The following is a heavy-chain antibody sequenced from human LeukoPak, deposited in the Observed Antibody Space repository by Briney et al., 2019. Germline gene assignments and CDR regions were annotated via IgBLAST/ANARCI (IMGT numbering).Heavy chain of an antibody. CDR3: ARDRAEYYDFWSGYSHPAPGHY. D-gene: IGHD3-3*01. CDR1: GYTFTSYY. CDR2: INPSGGST. Sequence: ASVKVSCKASGYTFTSYYMRWVRQAPGQGLEWMGKINPSGGSTSYAQKFQGRVTMTRDTSTSTAYMELRSLRSDDTAVYYCARDRAEYYDFWSGYSHPAPGHYWGQGTLLTVSS. J-gene: IGHJ4*02. V-gene: IGHV1-46*01.